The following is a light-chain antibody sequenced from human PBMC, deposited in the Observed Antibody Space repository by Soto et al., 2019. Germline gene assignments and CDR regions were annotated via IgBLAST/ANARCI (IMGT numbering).Light chain of an antibody. Sequence: DLVMTQSPLSLTVTPGEPASISCRSSQSLLHSNGYNYLDWYLQKPGQSPQLLIYLGSYRAAGVPDRFSGSGSGTDFTLKISRVEAEDVGIYYCMQARQTLYSFGQGTKLQIK. CDR2: LGS. CDR1: QSLLHSNGYNY. CDR3: MQARQTLYS. V-gene: IGKV2-28*01. J-gene: IGKJ2*03.